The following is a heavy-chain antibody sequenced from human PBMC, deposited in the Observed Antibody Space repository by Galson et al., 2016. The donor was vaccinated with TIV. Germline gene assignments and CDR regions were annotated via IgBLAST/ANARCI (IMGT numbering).Heavy chain of an antibody. CDR2: INTYSDAT. D-gene: IGHD3-16*01. Sequence: SVKVSCKASGYTFNDFGLSWVRQAPGQGLEWTGWINTYSDATKYAKNLQGRLTITTDTSTNTAYMELRSLTSDDTAVYYCARWGVGGTMRFIYYNGMDVWGQGTTVAVSS. CDR3: ARWGVGGTMRFIYYNGMDV. CDR1: GYTFNDFG. V-gene: IGHV1-18*01. J-gene: IGHJ6*02.